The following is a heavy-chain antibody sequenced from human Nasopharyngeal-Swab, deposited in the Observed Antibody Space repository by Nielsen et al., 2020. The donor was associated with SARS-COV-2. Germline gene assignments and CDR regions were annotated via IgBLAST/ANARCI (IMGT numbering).Heavy chain of an antibody. CDR1: GGSISGYY. V-gene: IGHV4-59*01. Sequence: SETLSLNCTVSGGSISGYYWSWIRQPPGEGLEWIGYIYYSGSTNYNPSLGSRVTISVDTSKNQFSLHLTSVAAADTAMYYCARRTTYDHFDYWGQGILVTVSS. J-gene: IGHJ4*02. CDR2: IYYSGST. D-gene: IGHD1-1*01. CDR3: ARRTTYDHFDY.